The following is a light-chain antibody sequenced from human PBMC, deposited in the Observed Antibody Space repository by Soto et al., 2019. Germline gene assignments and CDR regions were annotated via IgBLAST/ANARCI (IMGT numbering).Light chain of an antibody. CDR1: QSVSSSY. CDR3: QQYGSSPPMYT. Sequence: PGERATLSCRASQSVSSSYLAWYQQKPGQAPRLLIYGASSRATGIPDRFSGSGSGTDFTLTISRLEPEDFAVYYCQQYGSSPPMYTFGQGTKLEIK. V-gene: IGKV3-20*01. CDR2: GAS. J-gene: IGKJ2*01.